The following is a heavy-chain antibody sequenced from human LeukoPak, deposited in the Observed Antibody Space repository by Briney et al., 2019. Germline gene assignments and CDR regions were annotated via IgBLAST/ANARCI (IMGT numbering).Heavy chain of an antibody. D-gene: IGHD3-22*01. J-gene: IGHJ3*01. Sequence: SETLSLTCSVSGGSISSYFWSWIRQPPGKGLEWIGYIYYSGSTYYNPSLKSRVTISVDTSKNQFSLKLTSVTAADTALYYCARELRYDNSDSGAFWGQGTVVTVSS. CDR1: GGSISSYF. V-gene: IGHV4-59*12. CDR2: IYYSGST. CDR3: ARELRYDNSDSGAF.